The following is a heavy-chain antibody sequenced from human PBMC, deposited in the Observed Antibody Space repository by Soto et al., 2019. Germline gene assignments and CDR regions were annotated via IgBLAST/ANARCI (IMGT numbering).Heavy chain of an antibody. J-gene: IGHJ4*02. V-gene: IGHV4-59*08. CDR3: ARHGGVRYCSSTSCHHFDY. CDR2: IYYSGST. Sequence: PSETLSLTCTVSGGSISSYYWSWIRQPPGKGLEWIGYIYYSGSTNYNPSLKSRVTISVDTSKNQFSLKLSSVTAADTAVYYCARHGGVRYCSSTSCHHFDYWGQGTLVTVSS. D-gene: IGHD2-2*01. CDR1: GGSISSYY.